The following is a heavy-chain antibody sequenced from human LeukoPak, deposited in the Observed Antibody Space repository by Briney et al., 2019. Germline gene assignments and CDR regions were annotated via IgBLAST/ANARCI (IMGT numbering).Heavy chain of an antibody. V-gene: IGHV1-2*02. J-gene: IGHJ4*02. CDR3: ARTFTRYFDWLPYY. CDR1: GYTFTGDY. CDR2: INPNSGGT. Sequence: GASVNVSCKASGYTFTGDYMHWVRPAPGQGLEWMGWINPNSGGTNYAQKFQGRVTMTRDTSISTAYMELSRLRSDDTAVYYCARTFTRYFDWLPYYWGQGTLVTVSS. D-gene: IGHD3-9*01.